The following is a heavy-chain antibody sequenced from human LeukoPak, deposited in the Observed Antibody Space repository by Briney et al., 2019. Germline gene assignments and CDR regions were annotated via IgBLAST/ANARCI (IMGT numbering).Heavy chain of an antibody. V-gene: IGHV1-2*02. D-gene: IGHD3-22*01. J-gene: IGHJ3*02. CDR1: GYTFIDCY. Sequence: ASVKVSCKASGYTFIDCYIHWVRQAPGQGLEWMGWINPKSGDTKYAPKFQGRVTMTRDTSISTAYMDVSSLRYDDTAVYYCASEYYYDRSGANASDIWGQGTMVTVS. CDR2: INPKSGDT. CDR3: ASEYYYDRSGANASDI.